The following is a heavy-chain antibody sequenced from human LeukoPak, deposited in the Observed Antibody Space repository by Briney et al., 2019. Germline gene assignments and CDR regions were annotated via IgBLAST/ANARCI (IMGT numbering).Heavy chain of an antibody. CDR3: ARTVAVAETDY. D-gene: IGHD6-19*01. Sequence: GGSLRLSCAASGFTVSSNYMSWVRQAPGKGLEWVSVIYSGGSTYYADSVKGRFTISRDNSKNTLYLQMNSLRAEDTAEYYCARTVAVAETDYWGQGTLVTVSS. J-gene: IGHJ4*02. CDR1: GFTVSSNY. CDR2: IYSGGST. V-gene: IGHV3-66*01.